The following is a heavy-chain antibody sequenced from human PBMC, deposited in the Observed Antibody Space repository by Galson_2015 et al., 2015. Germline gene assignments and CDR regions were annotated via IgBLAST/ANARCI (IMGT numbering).Heavy chain of an antibody. Sequence: SLRLSCAASGFTFSTYGMNWVRQTPGKGLEWVSYISGRGSSMYYADSVKGRFTISRDNAKNTLFLQMNSLRVEDTAVYYCARDSSLQSGGGWGYGSATIYYFDLGGPGTLVTVSS. D-gene: IGHD2-15*01. CDR1: GFTFSTYG. CDR3: ARDSSLQSGGGWGYGSATIYYFDL. J-gene: IGHJ4*02. CDR2: ISGRGSSM. V-gene: IGHV3-48*03.